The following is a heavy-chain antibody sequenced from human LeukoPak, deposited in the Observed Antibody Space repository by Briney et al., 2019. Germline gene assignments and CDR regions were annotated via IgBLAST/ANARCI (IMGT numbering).Heavy chain of an antibody. CDR3: ARDRGSYTLEY. V-gene: IGHV3-21*01. J-gene: IGHJ4*02. CDR2: ITSSGRYI. CDR1: GFTFTNYN. D-gene: IGHD1-26*01. Sequence: GGSLRLSCAASGFTFTNYNMDWVRQAPGKGLEWVSSITSSGRYIDYADSVKGRFTISRDNAKNSLYLQMNSLRAEDTAVYYCARDRGSYTLEYWGQGTLVTGSS.